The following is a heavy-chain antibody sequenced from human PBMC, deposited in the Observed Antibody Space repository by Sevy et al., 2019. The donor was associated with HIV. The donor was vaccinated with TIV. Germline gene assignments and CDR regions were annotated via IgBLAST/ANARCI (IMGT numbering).Heavy chain of an antibody. Sequence: GGSLRLSCAASGFTFRSYGMHWVRQAPGKGLEWVAVIWVNGSKKYYADSVKGRFTISRDKSKNTLYLQMNSLRAEDTAVYYRARGGYCTNNVCYGSIDYWGRGTLVTVSS. J-gene: IGHJ4*02. CDR3: ARGGYCTNNVCYGSIDY. CDR1: GFTFRSYG. D-gene: IGHD2-8*01. V-gene: IGHV3-33*01. CDR2: IWVNGSKK.